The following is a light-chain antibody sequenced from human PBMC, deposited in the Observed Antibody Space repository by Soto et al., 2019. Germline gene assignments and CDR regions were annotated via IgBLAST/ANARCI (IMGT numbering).Light chain of an antibody. J-gene: IGLJ1*01. V-gene: IGLV1-40*01. CDR3: QSYDSSRSGSYV. CDR2: DNN. Sequence: QSVLTQPPSVSGAPGQRVTISCTGSSSNIGAGYDVHWYQRLPGTAPKVLIYDNNNRPSGVPDRFSGSKSGTSASLAITGRQAEEEADYYCQSYDSSRSGSYVFGTGTKLTVL. CDR1: SSNIGAGYD.